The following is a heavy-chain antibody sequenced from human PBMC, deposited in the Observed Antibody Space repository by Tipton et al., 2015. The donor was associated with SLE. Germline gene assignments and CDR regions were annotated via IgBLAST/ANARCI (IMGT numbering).Heavy chain of an antibody. CDR3: AKENGITYSSGQTGAFDI. CDR1: GFTFDDYA. J-gene: IGHJ3*02. Sequence: SLRLSCAASGFTFDDYAMHWVRQAPGKGLEWVSGISWNSGSIGYADSVKGRFTISRDNAKNSLYLQMNSLRAEDTALYYCAKENGITYSSGQTGAFDIWGQGTMVTVSS. D-gene: IGHD6-19*01. CDR2: ISWNSGSI. V-gene: IGHV3-9*01.